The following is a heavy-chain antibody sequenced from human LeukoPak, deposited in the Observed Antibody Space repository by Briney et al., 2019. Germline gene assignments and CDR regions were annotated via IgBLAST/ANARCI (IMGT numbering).Heavy chain of an antibody. CDR3: ARGGIGAAGPVGY. D-gene: IGHD6-13*01. CDR2: IYYSGST. J-gene: IGHJ4*02. Sequence: ASETLSLTCTVSRSSISRYYWRWIRQPPGKRLEWIGYIYYSGSTNYNPSLKSRVTISVDTSKNQFSLKLSSVTAADTAVYYCARGGIGAAGPVGYWGQGTLVTVSS. V-gene: IGHV4-59*01. CDR1: RSSISRYY.